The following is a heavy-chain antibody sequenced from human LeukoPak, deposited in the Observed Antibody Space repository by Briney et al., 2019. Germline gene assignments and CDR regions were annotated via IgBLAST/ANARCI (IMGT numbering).Heavy chain of an antibody. J-gene: IGHJ3*02. CDR3: AREVSIAVAKRGVWYAFDI. D-gene: IGHD6-19*01. CDR2: IYYSGST. Sequence: SETLSLTCTVSGGSISSYYWSWIRQPPGKGLEWIGYIYYSGSTNYNPSLKSRVTISVDTSKNQFSLKLSSVTAADTAVYYCAREVSIAVAKRGVWYAFDIWGQGTMVTVSS. CDR1: GGSISSYY. V-gene: IGHV4-59*01.